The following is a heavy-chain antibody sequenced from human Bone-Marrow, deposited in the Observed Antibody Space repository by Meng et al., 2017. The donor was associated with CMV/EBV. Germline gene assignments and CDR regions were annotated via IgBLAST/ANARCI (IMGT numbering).Heavy chain of an antibody. CDR3: ARDSSYDFRSGRDKGTYYYYYGLDV. J-gene: IGHJ6*02. V-gene: IGHV3-7*01. D-gene: IGHD3-3*01. Sequence: GESLKISCTASGFIFRNNWMSWVRQAPGKGLEWVANIKQDGSEKYYVDSVKGRFTISRNNAKSSLYLQMNSLRVEDTAVYYCARDSSYDFRSGRDKGTYYYYYGLDVWGQGTTVTVSS. CDR1: GFIFRNNW. CDR2: IKQDGSEK.